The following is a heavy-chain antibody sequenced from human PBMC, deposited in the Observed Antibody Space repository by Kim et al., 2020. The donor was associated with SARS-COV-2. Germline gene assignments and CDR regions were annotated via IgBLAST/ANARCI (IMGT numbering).Heavy chain of an antibody. Sequence: ASVKVSCKTSGYTFNGYYIHWVRQAPGEGLEWMGRINPNSCGSNYAQNFQGRVTMTRDTSISTAYMELTRLTSDDTAVYYCARAHVSSNGYYPDDWGQGT. D-gene: IGHD3-22*01. CDR2: INPNSCGS. CDR1: GYTFNGYY. J-gene: IGHJ4*02. V-gene: IGHV1-2*06. CDR3: ARAHVSSNGYYPDD.